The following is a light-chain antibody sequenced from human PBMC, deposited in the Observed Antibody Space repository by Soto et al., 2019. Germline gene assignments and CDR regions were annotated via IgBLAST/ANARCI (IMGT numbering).Light chain of an antibody. V-gene: IGKV1-5*03. CDR2: KAS. Sequence: DIQMTQSPSTLTPSVGDRVTITCRASQSVSTWLAWYQQKPGKAPKLLIYKASSLESGVPSRFSGSGSGTEFTLTISSLQPDDFATYYCQQYNRYPYTFGQGTKLEIK. J-gene: IGKJ2*01. CDR1: QSVSTW. CDR3: QQYNRYPYT.